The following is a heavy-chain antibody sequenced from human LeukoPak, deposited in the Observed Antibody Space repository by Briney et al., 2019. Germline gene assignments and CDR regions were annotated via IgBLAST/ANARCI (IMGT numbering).Heavy chain of an antibody. J-gene: IGHJ4*02. CDR3: ARGSTGGYSGYDATRKYFDY. D-gene: IGHD5-12*01. V-gene: IGHV3-30*03. Sequence: GGSPRLSCAASGFTFSSYGMHWVRQAPGKGLEWVAVISYDGSNKYYADSVKGRFTISRDNAKNSLHLQMNSLRAEDTALYYCARGSTGGYSGYDATRKYFDYWGQGTLVTVSS. CDR2: ISYDGSNK. CDR1: GFTFSSYG.